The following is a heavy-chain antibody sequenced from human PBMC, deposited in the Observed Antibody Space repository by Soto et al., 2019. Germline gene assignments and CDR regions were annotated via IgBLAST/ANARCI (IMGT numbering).Heavy chain of an antibody. J-gene: IGHJ6*02. D-gene: IGHD3-10*01. V-gene: IGHV3-15*07. CDR2: IKSKTDGGTT. CDR3: TTAQPSPHGSGSYRYYYYGMDV. Sequence: PGVSLRLSCAASGFTFSTYSLHWVRQAPGKGLEWVGRIKSKTDGGTTDYAAPVKGRFTISRDDSKNTLYLQMNSLKTEDTAVYYCTTAQPSPHGSGSYRYYYYGMDVWGQGTTVTVSS. CDR1: GFTFSTYS.